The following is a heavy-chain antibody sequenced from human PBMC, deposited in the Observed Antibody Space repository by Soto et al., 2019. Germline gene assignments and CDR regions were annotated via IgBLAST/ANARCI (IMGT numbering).Heavy chain of an antibody. V-gene: IGHV1-18*01. CDR2: ISAYNGNT. J-gene: IGHJ5*02. D-gene: IGHD3-3*02. Sequence: QVQLVQSGAEVKKPGASVKVSCKASGYTFTSFHVSWVRQAPGQGLEWMGWISAYNGNTNYAQNPKGRVTMTTDTSTSTAYMELRGLRSDDTAMYYCARDSPPIASWGQGTLVTVSS. CDR1: GYTFTSFH. CDR3: ARDSPPIAS.